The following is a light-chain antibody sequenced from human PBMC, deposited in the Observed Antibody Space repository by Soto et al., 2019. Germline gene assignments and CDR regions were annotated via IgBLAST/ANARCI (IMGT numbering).Light chain of an antibody. J-gene: IGKJ5*01. CDR3: QQYNNWPPST. Sequence: EIVMTQSPATLSVSPGERATLSCRASQSVSSNLAWYQQQPGRAPRLLIYGASTRATGIPARFSSSGAGTEFTLTISSLQSEEFAVYYCQQYNNWPPSTFGQGTRLEIK. CDR2: GAS. CDR1: QSVSSN. V-gene: IGKV3-15*01.